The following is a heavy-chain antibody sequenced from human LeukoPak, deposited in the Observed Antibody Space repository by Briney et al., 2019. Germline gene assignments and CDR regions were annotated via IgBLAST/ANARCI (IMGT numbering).Heavy chain of an antibody. Sequence: GGSLGLSCAASGFTFSNYAMSWVRQAPGKGLEWVSAISISGDGTYYADSVKGRFTISRDNSKNTLYLQVNSLRVEDTAVYYCAKGDRNSGWSYWGQGTLVTVSS. D-gene: IGHD6-19*01. CDR1: GFTFSNYA. CDR3: AKGDRNSGWSY. V-gene: IGHV3-23*01. J-gene: IGHJ4*02. CDR2: ISISGDGT.